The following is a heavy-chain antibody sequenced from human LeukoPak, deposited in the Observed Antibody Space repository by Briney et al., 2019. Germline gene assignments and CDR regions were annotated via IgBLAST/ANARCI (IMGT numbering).Heavy chain of an antibody. CDR1: DGSISSNSYY. V-gene: IGHV4-39*01. J-gene: IGHJ3*02. CDR3: ARRFVGNDHTWGASDI. D-gene: IGHD2-15*01. CDR2: ISYSGRT. Sequence: MSSETLSLTCTVSDGSISSNSYYWGWIRQPPGKGLEWIGSISYSGRTYYNPSLESRVTISVDASKNQFSLKLTSVTAADTAVYYCARRFVGNDHTWGASDIWGQGTMVTVSS.